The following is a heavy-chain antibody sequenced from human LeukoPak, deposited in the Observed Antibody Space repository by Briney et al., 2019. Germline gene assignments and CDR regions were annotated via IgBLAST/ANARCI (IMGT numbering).Heavy chain of an antibody. D-gene: IGHD3-10*01. CDR1: GDSINNFY. V-gene: IGHV4-59*01. CDR3: ARLARLTLIRGVTGYHSLDV. Sequence: SETLSLTCTVSGDSINNFYWSWIRQPPEGGREYIGYIYYSGSTNYNPSLKSRLTISIDTSKSQFSMKLSSVTAADAAVYYCARLARLTLIRGVTGYHSLDVWGKGTKVTVSS. CDR2: IYYSGST. J-gene: IGHJ6*04.